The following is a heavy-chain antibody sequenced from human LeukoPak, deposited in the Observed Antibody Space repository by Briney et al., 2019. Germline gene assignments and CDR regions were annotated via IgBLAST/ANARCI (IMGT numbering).Heavy chain of an antibody. CDR1: GFTFASYA. D-gene: IGHD3-16*01. CDR2: ISGSGGGAYYA. J-gene: IGHJ4*02. Sequence: GGSLRLSCAASGFTFASYAMTWVRQAPGKGLEWVSIISGSGGGAYYADYADSVKGRFTISRDDSKNALYLQMSSLRAEDTAIYYCAKGAPLRQGGDYWGQGTLVTVSS. V-gene: IGHV3-23*01. CDR3: AKGAPLRQGGDY.